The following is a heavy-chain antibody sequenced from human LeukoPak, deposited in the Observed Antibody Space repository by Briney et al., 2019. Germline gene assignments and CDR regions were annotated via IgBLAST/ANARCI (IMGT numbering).Heavy chain of an antibody. CDR3: AREHRHEGATVDS. CDR1: GFTFDDYA. V-gene: IGHV3-9*01. Sequence: HPGGSLRLSCAASGFTFDDYAMHWVRQAPGKGLEWVSGISWNSGSIGYADSVKGRFTISRDNAKNTLYLQMNSLRAEDTAVYYCAREHRHEGATVDSWGQGTLVTVSS. J-gene: IGHJ4*02. CDR2: ISWNSGSI. D-gene: IGHD1-26*01.